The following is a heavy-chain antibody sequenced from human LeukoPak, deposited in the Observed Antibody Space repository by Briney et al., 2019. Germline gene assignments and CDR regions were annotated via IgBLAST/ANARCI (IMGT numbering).Heavy chain of an antibody. CDR2: INHSWST. Sequence: SETLSLTCTVSGYSISNNFYWAWIRHPPGKGLEWIVSINHSWSTYHNPSLKSRVTISVDKSKNQFSLKLTSVTAADTAVYYCARAPGTTFEYWGHGNMVTVSS. J-gene: IGHJ4*01. CDR3: ARAPGTTFEY. V-gene: IGHV4-38-2*02. CDR1: GYSISNNFY. D-gene: IGHD4-17*01.